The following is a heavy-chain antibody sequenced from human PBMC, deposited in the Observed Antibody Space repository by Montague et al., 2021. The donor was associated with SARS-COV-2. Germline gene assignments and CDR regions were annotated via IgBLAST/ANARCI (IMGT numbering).Heavy chain of an antibody. CDR3: AREATSWFGELMGVWFDP. CDR2: IHTSGNT. D-gene: IGHD3-10*01. V-gene: IGHV4-4*07. CDR1: GASITTYY. Sequence: SETLSLTCTVSGASITTYYWSWIRQSAGKGLEWIGRIHTSGNTNYNPTLRSRVTMSVDTSKNQFSLKLNSVTAADAAVYYCAREATSWFGELMGVWFDPWGQGTLVTASS. J-gene: IGHJ5*02.